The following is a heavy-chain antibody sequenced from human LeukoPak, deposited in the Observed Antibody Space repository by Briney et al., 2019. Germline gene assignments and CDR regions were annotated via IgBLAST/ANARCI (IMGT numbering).Heavy chain of an antibody. D-gene: IGHD6-13*01. Sequence: GGSLRLSCAASGFTFSGYGVNWVRQAPRKGLEWVSYISSSSSTIYYADSVKGRFTISRDNAKNSLFLQMNSLRAEDTAVYYCARGEGSSWYSLEYWGQGTLVTVSS. CDR3: ARGEGSSWYSLEY. J-gene: IGHJ4*02. CDR2: ISSSSSTI. CDR1: GFTFSGYG. V-gene: IGHV3-48*04.